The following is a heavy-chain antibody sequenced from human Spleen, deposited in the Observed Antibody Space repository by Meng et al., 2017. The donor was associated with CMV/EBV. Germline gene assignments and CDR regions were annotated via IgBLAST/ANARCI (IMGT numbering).Heavy chain of an antibody. J-gene: IGHJ4*02. CDR3: ATSQGALHFDY. CDR1: GDSISSGGSY. D-gene: IGHD3-16*01. Sequence: CTVSGDSISSGGSYWNWIRQHPGKGLEWIGYIYYSGSTYYNPSLKSRVSISLDTSKNQFSLKLSSVTAADTAVYYCATSQGALHFDYWGQGTLVTVSS. CDR2: IYYSGST. V-gene: IGHV4-31*03.